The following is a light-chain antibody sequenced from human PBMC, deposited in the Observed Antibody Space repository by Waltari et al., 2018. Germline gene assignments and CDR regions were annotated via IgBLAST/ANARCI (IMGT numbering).Light chain of an antibody. J-gene: IGKJ3*01. CDR1: QNVLYSSHKKNY. V-gene: IGKV4-1*01. Sequence: DIVMTQSPDSLAVSLGERATLNCSSRQNVLYSSHKKNYLAGYQQKPGQPLKLLIYWASTRESGVPDRFSGSGSGTDFTLTISSLQAEDVAVYYCQQHYTTPVTFGPGTKVDIK. CDR2: WAS. CDR3: QQHYTTPVT.